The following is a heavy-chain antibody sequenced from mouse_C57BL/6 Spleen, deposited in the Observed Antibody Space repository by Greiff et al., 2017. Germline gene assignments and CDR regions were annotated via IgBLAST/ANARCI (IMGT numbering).Heavy chain of an antibody. V-gene: IGHV1-15*01. CDR3: TRSEGLRRHWYFDV. D-gene: IGHD2-4*01. J-gene: IGHJ1*03. CDR2: IDPETGGT. Sequence: LVESGAELVRPGASVTLSCKASGYTFTDYEMHWVKQTPVHGLEWIGAIDPETGGTAYNQKFKGKAILTADKSSSTAYMELRGLTSEDSAVYYCTRSEGLRRHWYFDVWGTGTTVTVSS. CDR1: GYTFTDYE.